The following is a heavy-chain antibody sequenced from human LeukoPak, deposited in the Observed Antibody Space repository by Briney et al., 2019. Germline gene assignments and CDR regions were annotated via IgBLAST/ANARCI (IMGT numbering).Heavy chain of an antibody. J-gene: IGHJ6*02. CDR2: IYYSGST. CDR1: GGSISNYY. CDR3: ARVGGTNYYYYGMDV. D-gene: IGHD1-26*01. V-gene: IGHV4-59*01. Sequence: SETLSLTCTVSGGSISNYYWSWIRQPPGKGLEWIGYIYYSGSTNYNPSLKSRVTISVDTSKNQFSLRLSSVTAADTAVYYCARVGGTNYYYYGMDVWGQGTTVTVSS.